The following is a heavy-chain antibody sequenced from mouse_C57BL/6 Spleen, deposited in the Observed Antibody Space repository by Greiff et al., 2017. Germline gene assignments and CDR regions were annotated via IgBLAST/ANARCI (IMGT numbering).Heavy chain of an antibody. Sequence: QVTLKESGPGILQPSQTLSLTCSFSGFSLSTFGMGVGWIRQPSGKGLEWLAHIWWDDDKYYNPALKSRLTISKDTSKNQVFLKIANVDTADTATYYCARDPAYGGPSYYFDYWGQGTTLTVSS. D-gene: IGHD1-1*01. CDR1: GFSLSTFGMG. J-gene: IGHJ2*01. CDR3: ARDPAYGGPSYYFDY. V-gene: IGHV8-8*01. CDR2: IWWDDDK.